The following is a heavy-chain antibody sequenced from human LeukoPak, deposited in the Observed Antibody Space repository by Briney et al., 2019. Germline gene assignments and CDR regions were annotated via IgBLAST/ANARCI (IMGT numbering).Heavy chain of an antibody. D-gene: IGHD6-13*01. V-gene: IGHV4-38-2*02. CDR3: ARDLYSSRTNDAFVI. Sequence: SETLSLTCTVSGYSISSGYYWGWIRQPPGKGLEWTGSIDHSGSTYYNPSLKSRITISVDTSKNQFSLKLSSVTAADTAVYYCARDLYSSRTNDAFVIWSQGTMVTVSS. CDR2: IDHSGST. J-gene: IGHJ3*02. CDR1: GYSISSGYY.